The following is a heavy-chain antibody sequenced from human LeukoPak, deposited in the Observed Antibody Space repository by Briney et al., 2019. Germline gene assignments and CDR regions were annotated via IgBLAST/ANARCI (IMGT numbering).Heavy chain of an antibody. D-gene: IGHD4-17*01. V-gene: IGHV3-30-3*01. CDR2: ISYDGSNK. Sequence: PGGSLRLSCAASGFTFSSYAMHWVRQAPGKGLEWVAVISYDGSNKYYADSVKGRFIISRDNSKNTMYLQMNSLRAEDTAVYYCANGYLDNWGQGTLVTVSS. CDR1: GFTFSSYA. CDR3: ANGYLDN. J-gene: IGHJ4*02.